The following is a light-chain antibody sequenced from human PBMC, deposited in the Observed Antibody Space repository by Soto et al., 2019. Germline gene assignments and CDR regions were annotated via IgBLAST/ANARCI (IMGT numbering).Light chain of an antibody. CDR1: NSDVGGYNF. CDR3: SSYTSSSIPYV. Sequence: QSALTQPASVSRSPGQSITISCTGTNSDVGGYNFVSWYQQHPGKAPKLMIYDVSNRPSGVSNRFSGSKSGNTASLNISGLQAEDEADYYCSSYTSSSIPYVFGIGTKLTVL. V-gene: IGLV2-14*01. CDR2: DVS. J-gene: IGLJ1*01.